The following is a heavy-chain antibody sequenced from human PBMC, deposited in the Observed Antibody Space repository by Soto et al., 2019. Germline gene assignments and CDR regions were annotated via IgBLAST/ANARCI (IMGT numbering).Heavy chain of an antibody. CDR2: ILYDGSNK. CDR3: AGGTYYFDY. CDR1: GFTFSNYG. Sequence: QVQLVESGGDVVQPGRSLRLSCAASGFTFSNYGMHWARQAPGKGLEWVAAILYDGSNKYYADSVKGRFTISRDNSKNTLYLQMNSLRAEDTAVYYCAGGTYYFDYCGKGTMFTVSS. D-gene: IGHD1-26*01. J-gene: IGHJ4*02. V-gene: IGHV3-33*01.